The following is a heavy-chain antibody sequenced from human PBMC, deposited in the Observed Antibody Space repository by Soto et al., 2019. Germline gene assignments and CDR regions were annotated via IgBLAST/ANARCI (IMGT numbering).Heavy chain of an antibody. CDR1: GVSVSDYH. Sequence: PSETLSLTCSVSGVSVSDYHWTWIRLTPKKELQWIGFIHYNGRTDSSPSLKSRVTISLDRSKNHFSLILNSVIAADTAMYYCARGNVVAIDYWGQGTLVTVSS. D-gene: IGHD2-21*01. V-gene: IGHV4-59*02. CDR2: IHYNGRT. J-gene: IGHJ4*02. CDR3: ARGNVVAIDY.